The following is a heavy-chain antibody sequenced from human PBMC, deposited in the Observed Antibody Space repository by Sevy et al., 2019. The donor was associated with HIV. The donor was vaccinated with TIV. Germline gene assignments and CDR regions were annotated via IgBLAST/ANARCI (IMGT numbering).Heavy chain of an antibody. CDR1: GDSITSRTDS. CDR3: ARHAMITGTTAHFDY. D-gene: IGHD4-17*01. V-gene: IGHV4-39*01. CDR2: INYNGGT. Sequence: SETLSLSCTVSGDSITSRTDSWGWVRQPPGKRLEWIGTINYNGGTYFDPSLRRRVTMSVDTSKNKFSLRLNYVTAADTAVYYCARHAMITGTTAHFDYWGQGTLVTVSS. J-gene: IGHJ4*02.